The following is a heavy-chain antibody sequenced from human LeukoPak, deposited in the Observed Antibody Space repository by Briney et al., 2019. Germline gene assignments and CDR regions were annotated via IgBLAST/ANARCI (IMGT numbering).Heavy chain of an antibody. CDR2: INPTGGST. J-gene: IGHJ4*02. D-gene: IGHD3-10*01. CDR3: ARDIRFGEPIN. Sequence: ASVKVSCKASGYTFTSYYMHWVRQAPGQGLEWMGIINPTGGSTSYAQKFQGRVTMTRDMSTSTVYMELSSLRSEDTAVYYCARDIRFGEPINWGQGTLVTVSS. V-gene: IGHV1-46*01. CDR1: GYTFTSYY.